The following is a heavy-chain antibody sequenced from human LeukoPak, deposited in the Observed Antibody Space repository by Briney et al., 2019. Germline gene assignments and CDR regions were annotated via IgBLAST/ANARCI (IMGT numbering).Heavy chain of an antibody. V-gene: IGHV3-23*01. J-gene: IGHJ4*02. CDR1: GFTFSSYG. Sequence: PGGSLRLSCAASGFTFSSYGMSWVRQAPGKGLEWVSAISGSGGSTYYADSVKGRFTISRDNSKNTLYLQMNSLRAEDTAVYYCAKGDVLRYFDWLAHFDYWGQGTLVTVSS. CDR3: AKGDVLRYFDWLAHFDY. D-gene: IGHD3-9*01. CDR2: ISGSGGST.